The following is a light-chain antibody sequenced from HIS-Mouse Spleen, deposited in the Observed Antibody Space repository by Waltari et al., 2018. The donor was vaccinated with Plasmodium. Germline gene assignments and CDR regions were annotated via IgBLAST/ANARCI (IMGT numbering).Light chain of an antibody. CDR1: SSHLGSYNY. J-gene: IGLJ2*01. V-gene: IGLV2-8*01. Sequence: QSALTQPPSASGSPAPPVTPPCTGTSSHLGSYNYVSWYQQHPSKAPKLMIYEVSKRPSGVPDRFSGSKSGNTASLTVSGLQAEDEADYYCSSYAGSNNLVFGGGTKLTVL. CDR2: EVS. CDR3: SSYAGSNNLV.